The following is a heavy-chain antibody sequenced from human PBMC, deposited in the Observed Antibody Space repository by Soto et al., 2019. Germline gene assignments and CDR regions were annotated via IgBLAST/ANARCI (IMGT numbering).Heavy chain of an antibody. V-gene: IGHV1-69*13. D-gene: IGHD3-22*01. CDR2: IIPIFGTA. CDR1: GGTFSSYA. J-gene: IGHJ4*02. CDR3: ARTVVVHLYYFDY. Sequence: SVKVSCNASGGTFSSYAISWVRQAPGQGLEWMGGIIPIFGTANYAQKFQGRVTITADESTSTAYMELSSLRSEDTAVYYCARTVVVHLYYFDYWGQGTLVTVSS.